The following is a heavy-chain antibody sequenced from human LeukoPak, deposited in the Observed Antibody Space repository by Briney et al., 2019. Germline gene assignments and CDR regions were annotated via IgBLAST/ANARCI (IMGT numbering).Heavy chain of an antibody. J-gene: IGHJ4*02. Sequence: PETLSLTCAVYGGSFSGYYWSWIRQPPGKGLEWIGEINHSGSTNYNPSLKSRVHIPVDTSKNQLSLKLSSVTAADTAVYYSERGSRSTYYDFWSGYALGGGYFDYWGQGTLVTVSS. CDR1: GGSFSGYY. CDR2: INHSGST. V-gene: IGHV4-34*01. D-gene: IGHD3-3*01. CDR3: ERGSRSTYYDFWSGYALGGGYFDY.